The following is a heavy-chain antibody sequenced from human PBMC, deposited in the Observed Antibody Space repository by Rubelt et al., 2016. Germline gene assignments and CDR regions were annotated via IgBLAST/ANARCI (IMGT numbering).Heavy chain of an antibody. CDR3: ARDNKDWNYLDY. V-gene: IGHV1-2*02. CDR2: INPNSGGT. Sequence: QVQLLQSGAEVKKPGASVKVSCKASGYTFINYDINWVRQATGQGLEWMGWINPNSGGTNYAQKFQGRVTMTRDTSISTAYMELSRLRSDDTAVYYCARDNKDWNYLDYWGQGTLVTVSS. CDR1: GYTFINYD. J-gene: IGHJ4*02. D-gene: IGHD3/OR15-3a*01.